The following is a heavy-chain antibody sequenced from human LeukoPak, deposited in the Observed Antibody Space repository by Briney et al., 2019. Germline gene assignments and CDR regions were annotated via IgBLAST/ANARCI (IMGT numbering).Heavy chain of an antibody. V-gene: IGHV3-48*01. J-gene: IGHJ3*02. D-gene: IGHD2-15*01. Sequence: SGGSLRLSCAASGFTFSDYTMNWVRQAPGKGLEWVSYISIISSTIYYADSVKGRFTISRDNAKNSLYLQMNSLRAEDTAVYYCARDLLYCSGGTCYFRYAFDIWGQGTMVTVSS. CDR1: GFTFSDYT. CDR3: ARDLLYCSGGTCYFRYAFDI. CDR2: ISIISSTI.